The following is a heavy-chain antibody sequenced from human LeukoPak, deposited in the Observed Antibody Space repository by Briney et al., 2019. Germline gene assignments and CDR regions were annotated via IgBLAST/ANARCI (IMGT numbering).Heavy chain of an antibody. CDR1: GDIVSSNRDA. J-gene: IGHJ4*02. Sequence: SQTVSLTCALSGDIVSSNRDAWNWIRQSPSRGLEWLGRTFYRSKWGTNYALSVKSRITINADTFKNQISLQLNSVTPEDSAIYCARGTGAPGFGFWGQGTLVTVSS. CDR3: ARGTGAPGFGF. V-gene: IGHV6-1*01. D-gene: IGHD1-26*01. CDR2: TFYRSKWGT.